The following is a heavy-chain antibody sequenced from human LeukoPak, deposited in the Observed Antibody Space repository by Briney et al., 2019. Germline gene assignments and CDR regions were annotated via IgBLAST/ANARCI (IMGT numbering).Heavy chain of an antibody. J-gene: IGHJ3*02. CDR1: GYSFTSYW. Sequence: GESLNISCEGCGYSFTSYWIGGVRQIPGKGLEWMGIIYPGDTDTRYSPSFQGQVTISADKSITTSYLQWSRLKASTTAIYYCASPEGGYGSGAFDIWGQGTMVTVSS. V-gene: IGHV5-51*01. CDR3: ASPEGGYGSGAFDI. CDR2: IYPGDTDT. D-gene: IGHD3-10*01.